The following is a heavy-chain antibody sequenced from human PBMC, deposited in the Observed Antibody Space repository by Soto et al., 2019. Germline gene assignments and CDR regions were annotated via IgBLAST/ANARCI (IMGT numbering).Heavy chain of an antibody. Sequence: QAQLVQSGAEVKKPGASVKVSCKASGYTFTGYYMHWVRQAPGQGLEWMGWINPNSGGTNYAQKFQGWVTMTRDTSISTAYMELSRLRSDDTAVYYCARGDIVVVPASIYYYYGMDVWGQGTTVTVSS. V-gene: IGHV1-2*04. CDR1: GYTFTGYY. D-gene: IGHD2-2*01. CDR3: ARGDIVVVPASIYYYYGMDV. CDR2: INPNSGGT. J-gene: IGHJ6*02.